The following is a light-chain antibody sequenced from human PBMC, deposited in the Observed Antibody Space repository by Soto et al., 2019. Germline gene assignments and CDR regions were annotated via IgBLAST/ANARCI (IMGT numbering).Light chain of an antibody. V-gene: IGKV1-5*01. CDR3: QQYNNYWT. CDR2: HAS. Sequence: DIQMTQSPSTLSASVGVRVTITCRASQSISSWLAWYQQKPGKAPKLLIYHASSLESGVPSRFSGSGSATEFTLTISSLQPDDFATYYCQQYNNYWTFGQGTRVEIK. CDR1: QSISSW. J-gene: IGKJ1*01.